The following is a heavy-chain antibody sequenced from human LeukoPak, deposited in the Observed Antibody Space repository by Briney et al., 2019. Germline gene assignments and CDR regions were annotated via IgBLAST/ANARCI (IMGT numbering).Heavy chain of an antibody. V-gene: IGHV4-59*08. J-gene: IGHJ4*02. CDR3: ARVIAVAFFDY. CDR1: GGSISSYY. D-gene: IGHD6-19*01. Sequence: SETLSLTCTVSGGSISSYYWSWIRQPPGKGLEWIGYIYYSGSTNYNPSLKSRVTISVDTSKNQFSLKLSSVTAADTAVYYCARVIAVAFFDYWGQGTLVTVSS. CDR2: IYYSGST.